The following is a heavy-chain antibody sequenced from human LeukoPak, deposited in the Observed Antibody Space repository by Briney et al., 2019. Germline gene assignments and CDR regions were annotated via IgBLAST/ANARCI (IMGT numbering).Heavy chain of an antibody. D-gene: IGHD2-2*01. Sequence: SETLSLTCAVYGGSFSGYYWSWIRQPPGKGLEWIGEINHSGSTNYNPSLKSRVTISVDTSRNQFSLKLSSVTAADTAVYYCAAIGDGYWGQGTPVTVSS. J-gene: IGHJ4*02. CDR3: AAIGDGY. CDR2: INHSGST. V-gene: IGHV4-34*01. CDR1: GGSFSGYY.